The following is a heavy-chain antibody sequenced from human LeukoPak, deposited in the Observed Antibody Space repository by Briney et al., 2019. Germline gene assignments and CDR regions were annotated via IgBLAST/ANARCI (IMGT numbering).Heavy chain of an antibody. CDR1: GFTFSRYA. D-gene: IGHD5-12*01. J-gene: IGHJ4*02. CDR2: ISTNGGST. Sequence: GGSLRLSCAASGFTFSRYALHWVRQAPGQGLEYVSSISTNGGSTYYANSVKGRFTISRDNSKNTLFLQLGSLRAEDMTVYYCAVAYGGYDWEVGFDDWGQATLVTVSS. V-gene: IGHV3-64*01. CDR3: AVAYGGYDWEVGFDD.